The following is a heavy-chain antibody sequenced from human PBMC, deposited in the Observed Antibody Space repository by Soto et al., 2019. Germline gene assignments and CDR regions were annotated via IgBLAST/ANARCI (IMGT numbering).Heavy chain of an antibody. CDR3: ARGITMVRGPTPLNWFDP. V-gene: IGHV4-30-2*01. CDR2: IYHSGST. J-gene: IGHJ5*02. CDR1: GGSISSGGYS. Sequence: KPSETLSLTCAVSGGSISSGGYSWSWIRQPPGKGLEWIGYIYHSGSTYYNPSLKSRVTISVDRSKNQFSLKLSSVTAADTAVYYCARGITMVRGPTPLNWFDPWGQGTLVTVSS. D-gene: IGHD3-10*01.